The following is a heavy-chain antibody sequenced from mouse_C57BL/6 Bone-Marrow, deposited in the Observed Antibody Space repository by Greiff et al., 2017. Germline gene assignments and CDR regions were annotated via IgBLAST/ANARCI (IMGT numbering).Heavy chain of an antibody. D-gene: IGHD2-4*01. Sequence: VQLQQSGPGLVQPSQSLSITRTVSGFSLTSYGVHWVRQSPGKGLEWLGVIWSGGSTDYNAAVISRLSISKDNSKSQVFFKMNSLQADDTAIYYCARTDYDFYAYWGQGTLVTVSA. V-gene: IGHV2-2*01. CDR1: GFSLTSYG. J-gene: IGHJ3*01. CDR2: IWSGGST. CDR3: ARTDYDFYAY.